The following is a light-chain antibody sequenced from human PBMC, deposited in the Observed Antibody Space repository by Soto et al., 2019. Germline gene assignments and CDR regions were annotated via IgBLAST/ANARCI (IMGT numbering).Light chain of an antibody. CDR1: SSDVGGYNY. V-gene: IGLV2-8*01. Sequence: QSALTQPPSASWTPGQSVTISCTRTSSDVGGYNYVSWYQQHPGKVPKLMVYEVNKRPSGVPDRFSGSKSGNTASLTVSGLQAEDEADYYCTSYAGGNNVFGTGTKLTVL. J-gene: IGLJ1*01. CDR2: EVN. CDR3: TSYAGGNNV.